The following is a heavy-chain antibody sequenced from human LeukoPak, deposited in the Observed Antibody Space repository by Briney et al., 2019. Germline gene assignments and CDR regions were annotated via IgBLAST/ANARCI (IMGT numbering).Heavy chain of an antibody. V-gene: IGHV4-34*01. J-gene: IGHJ4*02. D-gene: IGHD3-10*01. CDR3: ARGQWFRAF. CDR2: IHYSGSA. CDR1: GGSFSGYY. Sequence: SQTLSLTCAVYGGSFSGYYWTWIRQPPGKGLEWIGEIHYSGSATYNPSLKSRVTISVDTSKNQFSLKMNSVTAADTAVYYCARGQWFRAFWSRGTPVTVSS.